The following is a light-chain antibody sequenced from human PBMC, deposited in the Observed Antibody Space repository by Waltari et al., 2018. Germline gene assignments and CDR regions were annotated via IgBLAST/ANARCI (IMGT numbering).Light chain of an antibody. V-gene: IGKV1-39*01. Sequence: DIQMTQSPSSLSASVGDRVTITCRASQSISSYLNWYQQKPGKSPKLLIYAVSNLQGGVPSRFSGSGSGTDFTLTISSLQPEDFATYFCQQSYRTPLTFGGGTKVEIK. CDR2: AVS. CDR1: QSISSY. CDR3: QQSYRTPLT. J-gene: IGKJ4*01.